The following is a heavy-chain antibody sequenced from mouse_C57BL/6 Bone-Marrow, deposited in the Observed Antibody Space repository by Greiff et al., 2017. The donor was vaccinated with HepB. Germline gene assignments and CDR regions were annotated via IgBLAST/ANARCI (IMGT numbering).Heavy chain of an antibody. V-gene: IGHV1-64*01. CDR1: GYTFTSYW. Sequence: QVQLQQPGAELVKPGASVKLSCKASGYTFTSYWMHWVKQRPGQGLEWIGMIHPNSGSTNYNEKFKSKATLTVDKSSSTAYMQLSSLTSEDSAVYYCARSHYYYGSSPYWYFDVWGTGTTVTVSS. D-gene: IGHD1-1*01. J-gene: IGHJ1*03. CDR3: ARSHYYYGSSPYWYFDV. CDR2: IHPNSGST.